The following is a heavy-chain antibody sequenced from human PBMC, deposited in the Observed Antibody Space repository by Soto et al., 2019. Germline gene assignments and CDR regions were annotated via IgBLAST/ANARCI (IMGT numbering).Heavy chain of an antibody. CDR3: GRIDGSGYYLHN. CDR1: GDSISGGDYY. Sequence: QVQLQEAGPGLVKPSQTLSLTCTVSGDSISGGDYYWGWIRQPPGKGLEWIGYIFYSGSTYYNPSLKSRVTISVDTSKNQFSLRLTSVTAAYTAVYFCGRIDGSGYYLHNWGQGTLVTVSS. CDR2: IFYSGST. V-gene: IGHV4-30-4*01. J-gene: IGHJ4*02. D-gene: IGHD3-22*01.